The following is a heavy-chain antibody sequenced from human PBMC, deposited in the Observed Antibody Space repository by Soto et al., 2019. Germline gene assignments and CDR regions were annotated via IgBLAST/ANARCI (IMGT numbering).Heavy chain of an antibody. V-gene: IGHV1-2*02. CDR1: GYDFNHYY. J-gene: IGHJ6*02. CDR2: VNPNNGRT. Sequence: QVQLVQSGAEVKRPGASVRVPCKTSGYDFNHYYVHWMRQVPGHGPEWMGWVNPNNGRTNYAQKFQGVIDMTSDTPSSTAFMELRRLTSDDTALYYCARRLGGAGDYFYGMDVWGQGTAVTVSS. D-gene: IGHD3-10*01. CDR3: ARRLGGAGDYFYGMDV.